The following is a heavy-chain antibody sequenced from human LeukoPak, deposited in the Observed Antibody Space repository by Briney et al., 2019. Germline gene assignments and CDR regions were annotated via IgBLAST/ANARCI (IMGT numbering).Heavy chain of an antibody. J-gene: IGHJ4*02. D-gene: IGHD3-22*01. CDR3: ASGTYYYDRNQRLFDY. V-gene: IGHV3-23*01. Sequence: GGSLRLSCAVSGFTVTVNYMSWVRQAPGKGLEWVSAISGSGGSTYYADSVKGRFTISRDNSKNTLYLQMNSLRAEDTAVYYCASGTYYYDRNQRLFDYWGQGTLVTVSS. CDR2: ISGSGGST. CDR1: GFTVTVNY.